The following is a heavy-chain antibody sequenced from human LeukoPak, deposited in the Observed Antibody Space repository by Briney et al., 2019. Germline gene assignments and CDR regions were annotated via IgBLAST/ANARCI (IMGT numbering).Heavy chain of an antibody. V-gene: IGHV3-23*05. CDR3: AKAFREFGTSSSYSSFDT. Sequence: GGSLRLSCAASGFTFSSFALSWVRQAPGKGLEWFSGVSYTRIATYYADSVKGRFTISGDDSQNILYLQMNGLRAEDTAVYFCAKAFREFGTSSSYSSFDTWGQGTMVTVSS. D-gene: IGHD5-18*01. J-gene: IGHJ3*02. CDR2: VSYTRIAT. CDR1: GFTFSSFA.